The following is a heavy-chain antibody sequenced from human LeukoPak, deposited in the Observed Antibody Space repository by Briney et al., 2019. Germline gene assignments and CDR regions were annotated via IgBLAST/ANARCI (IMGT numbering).Heavy chain of an antibody. CDR2: VSNSGST. CDR3: ARHSGLGVISPYSDY. D-gene: IGHD3-22*01. CDR1: GGSITSTSYS. J-gene: IGHJ4*02. V-gene: IGHV4-39*01. Sequence: PSGTLSLTCAISGGSITSTSYSWGWIRQPPGKGLEWIGIVSNSGSTHYNPSLKSRVYISVDTSKNQFSLKLISVTAADTAAYYCARHSGLGVISPYSDYWGQGTLVTVSS.